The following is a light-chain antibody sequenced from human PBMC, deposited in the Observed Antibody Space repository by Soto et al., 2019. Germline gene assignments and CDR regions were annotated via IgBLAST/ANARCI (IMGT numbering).Light chain of an antibody. CDR1: QNVNTN. V-gene: IGKV3-15*01. J-gene: IGKJ2*01. CDR3: QQYNNWPYT. CDR2: GAS. Sequence: EIVMTQSPATLSVSPGERATLSCRASQNVNTNLAWYQQKPGQAPRLLIYGASTRPTGIPARFSGSGSGTEFTLTISSLQSEDFAVYSYQQYNNWPYTFGQGTELEIK.